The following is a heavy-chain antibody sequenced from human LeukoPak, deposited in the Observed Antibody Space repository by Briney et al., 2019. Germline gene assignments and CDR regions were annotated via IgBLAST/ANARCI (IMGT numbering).Heavy chain of an antibody. CDR2: IIPIFGTA. D-gene: IGHD4-11*01. Sequence: ASVKVSCKASGGTFSSYAISWVRQAPGQGLEWMGRIIPIFGTANYAQKFQGRVTITADKSTSTAYMELSSLRSEDTAVYYCASLRGDPYSNYGDVWGKETTVTVSS. V-gene: IGHV1-69*06. CDR1: GGTFSSYA. J-gene: IGHJ6*03. CDR3: ASLRGDPYSNYGDV.